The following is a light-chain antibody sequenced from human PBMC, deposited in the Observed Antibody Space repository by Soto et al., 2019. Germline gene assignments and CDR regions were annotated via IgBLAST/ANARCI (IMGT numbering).Light chain of an antibody. CDR2: DAS. CDR3: QHRTSWFGT. Sequence: EVVLTQSPAALSLSPGDRVTLSSRASQSISTYLAWYQQKPGQAPRLLIYDASSRATGIPARFSGSGSGTDFSLTISSLEPEDFAVYYCQHRTSWFGTFGHGTKVEIK. CDR1: QSISTY. V-gene: IGKV3-11*01. J-gene: IGKJ1*01.